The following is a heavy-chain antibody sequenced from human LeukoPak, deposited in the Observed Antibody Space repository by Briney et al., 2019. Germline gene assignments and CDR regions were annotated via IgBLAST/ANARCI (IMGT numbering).Heavy chain of an antibody. CDR3: TRMKWIQLGSFRENPFDY. Sequence: PGGSLRLSCAASGFTFSSYSMNWVRQAPGKGLEWVSYISSSSSTIYYADSLKGRFTISRDNSKNTLYLQMNSLRAEDTAVYYCTRMKWIQLGSFRENPFDYWGQGTLVTVSS. J-gene: IGHJ4*02. V-gene: IGHV3-48*01. D-gene: IGHD5-18*01. CDR1: GFTFSSYS. CDR2: ISSSSSTI.